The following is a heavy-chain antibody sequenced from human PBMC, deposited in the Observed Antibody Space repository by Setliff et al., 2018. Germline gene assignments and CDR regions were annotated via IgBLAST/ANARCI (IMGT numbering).Heavy chain of an antibody. J-gene: IGHJ3*01. CDR3: ARDWFCSGGDCSDVFDF. CDR2: ISAYSGDT. D-gene: IGHD2-21*02. Sequence: GASVKVSCKASGYPFTTYGISWVRQAPGQGLEWMAWISAYSGDTLIAQGLQGRVSMTTNASTTTAYMELRSLTFDDTAVYYCARDWFCSGGDCSDVFDFWGQGTMVTVSS. V-gene: IGHV1-18*01. CDR1: GYPFTTYG.